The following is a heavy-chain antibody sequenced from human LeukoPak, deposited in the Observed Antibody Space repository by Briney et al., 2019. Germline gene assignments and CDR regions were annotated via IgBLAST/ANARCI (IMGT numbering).Heavy chain of an antibody. D-gene: IGHD3/OR15-3a*01. CDR2: ISESGFT. J-gene: IGHJ4*02. CDR3: AKRRGPYFDY. CDR1: GATIERGTFY. Sequence: SETLSLTCTVSGATIERGTFYWSWIRQLPEKGLEWIGDISESGFTSYNPSLKSRLTISVDTSKNHFSLNLSSVTAADTAVYYCAKRRGPYFDYWGQGTLVTVSS. V-gene: IGHV4-31*03.